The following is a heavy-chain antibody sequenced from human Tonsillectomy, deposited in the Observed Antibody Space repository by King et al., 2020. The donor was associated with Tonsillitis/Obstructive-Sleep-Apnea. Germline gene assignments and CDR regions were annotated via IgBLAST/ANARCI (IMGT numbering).Heavy chain of an antibody. Sequence: QLQESGPGLVKPSGTLSLTCTVSGGSISSSSYYWGWIRQPPGKGLEWIGSIYYSGSTYYNPSLKSRVTISVDTSKNQFSLKLSSVTAADTAVYYCARQDYGDYRFDPWGQGTQVTVSS. V-gene: IGHV4-39*01. D-gene: IGHD4-17*01. CDR3: ARQDYGDYRFDP. CDR2: IYYSGST. J-gene: IGHJ5*02. CDR1: GGSISSSSYY.